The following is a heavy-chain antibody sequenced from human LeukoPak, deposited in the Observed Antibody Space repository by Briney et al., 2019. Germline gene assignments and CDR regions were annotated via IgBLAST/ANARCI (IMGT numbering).Heavy chain of an antibody. CDR3: ARDSSGPTYYYYYGMDV. Sequence: GGSLRLSCAASGFTVSSNYMSWVRQAPGKGLEWVSVIYSGGSTYYADSVKGRFTISRDNSKNTLYLQMNSLRAKDTAVYYCARDSSGPTYYYYYGMDVWGQGTTVTVSS. CDR1: GFTVSSNY. D-gene: IGHD3-22*01. CDR2: IYSGGST. V-gene: IGHV3-53*01. J-gene: IGHJ6*02.